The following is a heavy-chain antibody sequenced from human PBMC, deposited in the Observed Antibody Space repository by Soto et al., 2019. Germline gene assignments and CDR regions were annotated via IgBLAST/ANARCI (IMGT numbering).Heavy chain of an antibody. CDR2: IWYDGSNK. D-gene: IGHD1-26*01. CDR3: ARDREKIASYYYGLDV. CDR1: GFSFTTHG. Sequence: LRLSCAASGFSFTTHGMHWVRQAPGKGLEWVAVIWYDGSNKYYADSVKGRFTISRDNSKNTLYLQLDSLRAEDTGIYYCARDREKIASYYYGLDVWGQGTTVTVSS. J-gene: IGHJ6*02. V-gene: IGHV3-33*01.